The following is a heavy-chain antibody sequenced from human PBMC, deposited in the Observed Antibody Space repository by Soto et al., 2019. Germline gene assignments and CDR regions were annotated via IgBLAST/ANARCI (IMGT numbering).Heavy chain of an antibody. V-gene: IGHV4-39*01. CDR2: IYYSGST. J-gene: IGHJ6*01. Sequence: SETLSLSCTVSGGSMSSSSYYGGWIREPPGKGLEWIGSIYYSGSTYYNPSLKSRVTISVDTSKHQFSLKLSSVTAADTAVYYCARQASPYYYYGMDVWGQGTTVT. CDR1: GGSMSSSSYY. CDR3: ARQASPYYYYGMDV.